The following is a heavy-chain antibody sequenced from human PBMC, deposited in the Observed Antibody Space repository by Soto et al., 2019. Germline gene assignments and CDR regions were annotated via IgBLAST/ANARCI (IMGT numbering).Heavy chain of an antibody. CDR1: GDSISSSFW. V-gene: IGHV4-4*02. J-gene: IGHJ4*02. D-gene: IGHD4-17*01. CDR3: ARYDFGTFDY. Sequence: SETLSLTCAVSGDSISSSFWWSWVRQPPGKGMEWIGEIYHTESTVYNPSLKSRVTISVDKSKNQFSLNLDSVTAADTAVYYCARYDFGTFDYWGRGILVTVSS. CDR2: IYHTEST.